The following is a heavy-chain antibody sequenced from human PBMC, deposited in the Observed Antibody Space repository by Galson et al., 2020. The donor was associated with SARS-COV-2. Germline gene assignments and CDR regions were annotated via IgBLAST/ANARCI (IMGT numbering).Heavy chain of an antibody. D-gene: IGHD2-15*01. CDR1: GGSFSGYY. Sequence: ETLETLSLTCAVYGGSFSGYYWSWIRQPPGKGLEWIGEINHSGSTNYNPSLKSRVTISVDTSKNQFSLKLSSVTAADTAVYYCARGLVGYCSGGSCYGASRPFDYWGQGTLVTVSS. CDR2: INHSGST. V-gene: IGHV4-34*01. CDR3: ARGLVGYCSGGSCYGASRPFDY. J-gene: IGHJ4*02.